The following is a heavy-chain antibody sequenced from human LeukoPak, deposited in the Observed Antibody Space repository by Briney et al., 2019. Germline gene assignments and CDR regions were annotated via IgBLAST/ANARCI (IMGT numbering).Heavy chain of an antibody. V-gene: IGHV1-18*01. Sequence: ASVKVSCKASGGTFSSYGISWVRQAPGQGLEWMGWISAYNGNTNYAQKLQGRVTMTTDTSTSTAYMELRSLRSDDTAVYYCATRSSAAPAGYWGQGTLVTVSS. D-gene: IGHD2-2*01. CDR1: GGTFSSYG. J-gene: IGHJ4*02. CDR3: ATRSSAAPAGY. CDR2: ISAYNGNT.